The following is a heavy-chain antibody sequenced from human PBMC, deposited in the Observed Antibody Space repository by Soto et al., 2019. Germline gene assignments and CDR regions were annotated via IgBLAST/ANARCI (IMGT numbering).Heavy chain of an antibody. CDR3: ARDRAVAGTSYSAYYYGMDV. CDR1: GFTFCSYA. J-gene: IGHJ6*02. CDR2: ISYDGSNK. D-gene: IGHD6-19*01. V-gene: IGHV3-30-3*01. Sequence: GGSLRLSCAASGFTFCSYAMHWVRQAPGKGLEWVAVISYDGSNKYYADSVKGRFTISRDNSKNTLYLQMNSLRAEDTAVYYCARDRAVAGTSYSAYYYGMDVWGQGTTVTVSS.